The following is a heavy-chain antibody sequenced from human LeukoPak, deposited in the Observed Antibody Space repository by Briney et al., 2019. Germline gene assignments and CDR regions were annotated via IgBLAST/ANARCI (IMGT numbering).Heavy chain of an antibody. V-gene: IGHV3-74*01. CDR3: ARGVPAAYGLGY. Sequence: GGSLRLSCAASGFTFSSNWMHWVRQAPGKGLVWVSRINGDGTMTNYADSVKGRFTISRDNAKNTVYLQMNGLSVEDTAVYYCARGVPAAYGLGYWGQGTLVSVSS. D-gene: IGHD2-2*01. CDR1: GFTFSSNW. CDR2: INGDGTMT. J-gene: IGHJ4*02.